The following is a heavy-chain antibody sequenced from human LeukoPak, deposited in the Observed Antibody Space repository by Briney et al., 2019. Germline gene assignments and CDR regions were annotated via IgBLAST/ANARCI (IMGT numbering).Heavy chain of an antibody. CDR3: ARGEKGSSSGSIDN. J-gene: IGHJ4*01. D-gene: IGHD6-6*01. Sequence: SETLSLTCTVSGGSITSGGYYWSWIRQPAGKGLEWIGRMYTTGSTNYNPYLKSRVTISVDTSKNQFSLKLSSVTAADTAVYYCARGEKGSSSGSIDNWGKATLATVSS. CDR2: MYTTGST. V-gene: IGHV4-61*02. CDR1: GGSITSGGYY.